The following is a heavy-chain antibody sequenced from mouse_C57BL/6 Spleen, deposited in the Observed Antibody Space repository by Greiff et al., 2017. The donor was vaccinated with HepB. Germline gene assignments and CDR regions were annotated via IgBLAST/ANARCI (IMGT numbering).Heavy chain of an antibody. CDR2: IDPETGGT. Sequence: QVHVKQSGAELVRPGASVTLSCKASGYTFTDYEMHWVKQTPVHGLEWIGAIDPETGGTAYNQKFKGEAILTADKSSSTAYMELRSLTSEDSAVYYCTREEDWDGRPWFAYWGQGTLVTVSA. CDR3: TREEDWDGRPWFAY. J-gene: IGHJ3*01. CDR1: GYTFTDYE. D-gene: IGHD4-1*01. V-gene: IGHV1-15*01.